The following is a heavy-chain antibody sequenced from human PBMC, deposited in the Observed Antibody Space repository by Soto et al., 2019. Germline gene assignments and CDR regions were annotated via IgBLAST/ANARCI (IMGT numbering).Heavy chain of an antibody. CDR3: AKPVAAAPDY. V-gene: IGHV3-30*18. D-gene: IGHD6-25*01. CDR1: GFTFSSYG. Sequence: GGSLRLSCAASGFTFSSYGMHWVRQAPGKGLEWVAVISYDGSNKYYADYVKGRFTISRDNSKNTLYLQMNSLRAEDTAVYYCAKPVAAAPDYWGQGTLVTVSS. CDR2: ISYDGSNK. J-gene: IGHJ4*02.